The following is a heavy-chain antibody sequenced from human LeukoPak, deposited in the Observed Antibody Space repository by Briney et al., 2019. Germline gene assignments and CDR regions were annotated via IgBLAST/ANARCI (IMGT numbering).Heavy chain of an antibody. V-gene: IGHV5-51*01. D-gene: IGHD5-18*01. CDR1: GYSFTSYW. J-gene: IGHJ6*03. Sequence: GESLKISCKGSGYSFTSYWIGWVRQMPGKGLEWMGTIYPGDSDTRYSPSFQGQVTISADKSISTAYLQWSSLKASDTAMYNCARHRSLGYSCGNNRMYYYYMDVWGKGTTVTVSS. CDR2: IYPGDSDT. CDR3: ARHRSLGYSCGNNRMYYYYMDV.